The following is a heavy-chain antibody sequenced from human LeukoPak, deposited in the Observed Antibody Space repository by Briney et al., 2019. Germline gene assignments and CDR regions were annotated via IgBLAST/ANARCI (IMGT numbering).Heavy chain of an antibody. D-gene: IGHD2-15*01. CDR3: ARGGRIVVVVAARRYNWFDP. Sequence: PSETLSLTCAVYGGSFSGYYWSGIRQPPGKGLWWIGEINHSGSTNYNPSLKSRVTISVDTSKNQFSLKLSSVTAADTAVYYCARGGRIVVVVAARRYNWFDPWGQGTLVTVSS. J-gene: IGHJ5*02. V-gene: IGHV4-34*01. CDR1: GGSFSGYY. CDR2: INHSGST.